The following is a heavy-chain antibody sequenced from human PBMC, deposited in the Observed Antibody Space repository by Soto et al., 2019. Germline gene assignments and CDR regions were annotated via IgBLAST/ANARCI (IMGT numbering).Heavy chain of an antibody. J-gene: IGHJ4*02. CDR3: ARDQSSYYDILTGYYIAHDY. V-gene: IGHV1-18*01. Sequence: ASVKXSCKASGYTFTSYGISWVRQAPGQGLEWMGWISAYNGNTNYAQKLQGRVTMTTDTSTSTAYMELRSLRSDDTAVYYCARDQSSYYDILTGYYIAHDYWGQGTLVTVSS. CDR2: ISAYNGNT. D-gene: IGHD3-9*01. CDR1: GYTFTSYG.